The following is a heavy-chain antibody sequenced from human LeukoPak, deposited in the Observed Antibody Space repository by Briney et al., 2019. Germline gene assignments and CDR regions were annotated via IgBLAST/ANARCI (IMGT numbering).Heavy chain of an antibody. CDR1: GFTFSSYW. Sequence: GGSLRLSCAASGFTFSSYWMNWARQAPGKGLEWVASINHNGNVNYYVDSVKGRFTISRNNAKNSLYLQMSNLRAEDTAVYFCARGGGLDVWGQGATVTVSS. CDR2: INHNGNVN. CDR3: ARGGGLDV. V-gene: IGHV3-7*03. D-gene: IGHD3-16*01. J-gene: IGHJ6*02.